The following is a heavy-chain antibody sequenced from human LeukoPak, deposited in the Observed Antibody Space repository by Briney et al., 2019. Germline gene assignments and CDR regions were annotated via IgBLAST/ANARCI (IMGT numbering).Heavy chain of an antibody. CDR2: VNTDSGGT. V-gene: IGHV1-2*06. CDR1: AYTFIHYF. CDR3: ARDLSSTPNWELDY. D-gene: IGHD7-27*01. Sequence: SVKVSCKPSAYTFIHYFIHWVRQAPVQGLEWMGRVNTDSGGTEYARKVQGRVTMTRDTSITTVYMELSSLTSDDTAVYYCARDLSSTPNWELDYWGQGTLVTVSS. J-gene: IGHJ4*02.